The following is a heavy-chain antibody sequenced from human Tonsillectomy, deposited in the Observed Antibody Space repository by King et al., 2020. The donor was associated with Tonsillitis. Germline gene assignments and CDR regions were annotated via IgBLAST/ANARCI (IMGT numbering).Heavy chain of an antibody. J-gene: IGHJ6*02. CDR2: ISSVGSNK. CDR1: GFTFSRYA. Sequence: VQLVESGGGVVQPGRSLRLSCAASGFTFSRYAMHWVRQAPGKGLEWVADISSVGSNKYYADSVKGRFTISRDNSKNTLHLQMNSLRAEDTGVYYCARRDGALDYYFYGLDVWGQGTTVTVSS. CDR3: ARRDGALDYYFYGLDV. D-gene: IGHD4-17*01. V-gene: IGHV3-30*04.